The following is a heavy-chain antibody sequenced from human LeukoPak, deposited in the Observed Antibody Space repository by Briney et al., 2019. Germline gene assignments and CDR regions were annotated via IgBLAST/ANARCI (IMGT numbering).Heavy chain of an antibody. J-gene: IGHJ4*02. D-gene: IGHD6-13*01. CDR1: GFNFNNAW. V-gene: IGHV3-15*01. Sequence: PGGSLRLSCAGSGFNFNNAWMAWVRQAPGKGLEWVGRIKSKNDGETTDYPAPVKGRFTISRDDSKNTVYLQMDSLQIEDTGLYFCTTDVAGYWGQGTLVTVSS. CDR3: TTDVAGY. CDR2: IKSKNDGETT.